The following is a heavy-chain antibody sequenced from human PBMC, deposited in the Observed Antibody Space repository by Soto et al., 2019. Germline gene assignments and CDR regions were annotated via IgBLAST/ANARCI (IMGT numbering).Heavy chain of an antibody. J-gene: IGHJ5*02. CDR3: ARDNNYFDP. V-gene: IGHV1-18*01. D-gene: IGHD1-20*01. CDR1: GYTFTSFG. CDR2: ISTYNGKT. Sequence: QVQLVQSGAEVKKPGASVKVSCKASGYTFTSFGITWVRQAPGQGLEWLGGISTYNGKTNYAQKFQGRVTMTTDTSTSPAYMELRSLRSDDTAVYYCARDNNYFDPWGQGTLVTVSS.